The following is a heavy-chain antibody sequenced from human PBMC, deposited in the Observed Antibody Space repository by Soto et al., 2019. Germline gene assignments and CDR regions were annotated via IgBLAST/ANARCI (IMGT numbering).Heavy chain of an antibody. D-gene: IGHD5-18*01. J-gene: IGHJ6*02. CDR3: ARVDTAMVYGMDV. Sequence: GGSLRLSCAASGFTFSSYGMHWVRQAPGKGLEWVANIKQDGSDKYYADSVKGRFTISRDNSKNTLYLQMNSLRAEDTAVYFCARVDTAMVYGMDVWGQGTTVTVSS. CDR2: IKQDGSDK. V-gene: IGHV3-33*08. CDR1: GFTFSSYG.